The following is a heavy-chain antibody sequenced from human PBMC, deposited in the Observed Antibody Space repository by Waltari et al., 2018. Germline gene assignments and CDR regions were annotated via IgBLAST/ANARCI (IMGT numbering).Heavy chain of an antibody. J-gene: IGHJ3*02. Sequence: QVQLVESGGTVVRPGKSLRLSCVGYGLIFGSNGMHWVRQAPGKGLEWVAGVSYDGSETYYGDSVKGRFTISRDNSNNTLHLQMTSLRDEDTAIFYCARGPVDGTKRGAFDIWGQGTMVTVSS. D-gene: IGHD1-1*01. CDR3: ARGPVDGTKRGAFDI. V-gene: IGHV3-30*03. CDR2: VSYDGSET. CDR1: GLIFGSNG.